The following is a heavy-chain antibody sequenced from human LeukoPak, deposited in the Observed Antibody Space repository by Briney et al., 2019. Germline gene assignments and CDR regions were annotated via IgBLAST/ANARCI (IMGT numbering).Heavy chain of an antibody. CDR3: VRDGSGSDFSLDY. CDR2: IRHDGSDV. D-gene: IGHD3-10*01. CDR1: GFNFDNYY. J-gene: IGHJ4*02. Sequence: GSLRLSCVASGFNFDNYYMSWVRQAPGKGLEWVADIRHDGSDVYNVDSVRGRFTISRDNAKKSVFLQMNRLKDEDTAVYYCVRDGSGSDFSLDYWGQGILVTVSS. V-gene: IGHV3-7*04.